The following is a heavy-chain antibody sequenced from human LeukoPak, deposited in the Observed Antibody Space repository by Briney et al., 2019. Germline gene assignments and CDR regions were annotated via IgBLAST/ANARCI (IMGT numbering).Heavy chain of an antibody. CDR1: GFTFSSYA. CDR2: ISGSGGST. CDR3: AKRTGSKGYYSGIDY. Sequence: GGSLRLSCAASGFTFSSYAMSWIRQAPGKGLEWVSAISGSGGSTYYADSVKGRFTISRDSSKNTLYLQMNSLRAEDTAVYYCAKRTGSKGYYSGIDYWGQGTLVTVSS. D-gene: IGHD2-15*01. J-gene: IGHJ4*02. V-gene: IGHV3-23*01.